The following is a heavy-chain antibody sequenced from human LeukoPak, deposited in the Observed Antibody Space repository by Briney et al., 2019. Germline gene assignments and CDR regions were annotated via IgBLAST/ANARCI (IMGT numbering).Heavy chain of an antibody. CDR1: GFTFSSYN. J-gene: IGHJ4*02. V-gene: IGHV3-21*01. CDR2: ISSSSSYI. CDR3: ARVVYDSSGYYPSFDY. D-gene: IGHD3-22*01. Sequence: GGSLRLSCAASGFTFSSYNMNWVRQAPGKGLEWVSSISSSSSYIYYADSVKGRFTISRDNAKNSLYLQMNSLRAEDTAVYYCARVVYDSSGYYPSFDYWGQGTLVTVSS.